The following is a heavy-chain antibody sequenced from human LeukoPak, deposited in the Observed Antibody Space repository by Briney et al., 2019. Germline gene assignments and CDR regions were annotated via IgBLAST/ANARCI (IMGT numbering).Heavy chain of an antibody. D-gene: IGHD1-26*01. Sequence: ASVKVSCKASGYTFTSYHINWVRQAPGQGLEWMGWISVYNGYTEFAQKFQGRVTMTTDTSTRTTYMELRGLRSDDTAVYYCARDSGWELKQYYFDHWGQGTLVNVSS. CDR3: ARDSGWELKQYYFDH. V-gene: IGHV1-18*01. CDR1: GYTFTSYH. CDR2: ISVYNGYT. J-gene: IGHJ4*02.